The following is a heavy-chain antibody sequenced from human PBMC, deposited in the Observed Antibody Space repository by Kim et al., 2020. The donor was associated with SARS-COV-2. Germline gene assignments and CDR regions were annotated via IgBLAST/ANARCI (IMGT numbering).Heavy chain of an antibody. D-gene: IGHD3-16*01. CDR2: GNGNT. J-gene: IGHJ4*02. CDR3: LGGFYFDY. Sequence: GNGNTIYSQKFQGRVTFTTDTSAGAAYMELSFLRSEDSAVYYCLGGFYFDYWGQGTLVTVSS. V-gene: IGHV1-3*01.